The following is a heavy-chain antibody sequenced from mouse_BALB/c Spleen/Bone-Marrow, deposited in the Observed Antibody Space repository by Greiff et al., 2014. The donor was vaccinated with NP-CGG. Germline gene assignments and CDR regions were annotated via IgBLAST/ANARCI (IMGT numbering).Heavy chain of an antibody. Sequence: QVQLQQPGPGLVAPSQSLSITCTVSGFSLTSYGVHWVRQPPGKGLEWLGIIWAGGSTNYNSALMSRLSISKDNSKSQVFLKMSSLQTDDTAMYYCARVYLWYSDVWGAGTTVTVSS. CDR1: GFSLTSYG. D-gene: IGHD2-3*01. V-gene: IGHV2-9*02. CDR3: ARVYLWYSDV. J-gene: IGHJ1*01. CDR2: IWAGGST.